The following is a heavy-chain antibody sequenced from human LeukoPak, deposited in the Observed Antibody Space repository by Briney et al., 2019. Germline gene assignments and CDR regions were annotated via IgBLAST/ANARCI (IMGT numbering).Heavy chain of an antibody. V-gene: IGHV1-24*01. CDR2: FDPEDGET. J-gene: IGHJ5*02. Sequence: GASVKVSCKVSGYTLTELSMHWVRQAPGKGLEWMGGFDPEDGETIYAQKFQGRVTMTEDTSTDTAYMELSSLRSEDTAVYYCATDLGRLYSSGWYYWFDPWGQGTLVTVSS. CDR1: GYTLTELS. D-gene: IGHD6-19*01. CDR3: ATDLGRLYSSGWYYWFDP.